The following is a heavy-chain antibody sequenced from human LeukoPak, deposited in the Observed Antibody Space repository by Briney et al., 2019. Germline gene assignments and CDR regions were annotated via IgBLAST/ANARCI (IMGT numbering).Heavy chain of an antibody. J-gene: IGHJ6*03. CDR2: IKQDGSEK. D-gene: IGHD3-10*01. CDR1: GFTFSSHD. V-gene: IGHV3-7*01. CDR3: AREGYYGSGSTPYYYYMDV. Sequence: GGTLRLACAASGFTFSSHDMSWVGQAPGKGLEWVANIKQDGSEKYYVDSVKGRFTISRDNAKNSLYLQMNSLRAEDTAVYYCAREGYYGSGSTPYYYYMDVWGKGTTVTVSS.